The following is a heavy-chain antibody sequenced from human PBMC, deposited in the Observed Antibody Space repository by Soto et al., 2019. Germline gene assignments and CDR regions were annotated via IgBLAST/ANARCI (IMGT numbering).Heavy chain of an antibody. Sequence: EVHLVESGGGLVKPGGSLRVSCAASGFIFSEYSMNWVRQAPGKGLEWVSSISRISDFIYYADSVTGRFTISRDNAKNSLYLQMSSLRAEDTAIYYCASAAFGEFPYYYYYAMDVWGQGTPVTVSS. J-gene: IGHJ6*02. D-gene: IGHD3-10*01. CDR3: ASAAFGEFPYYYYYAMDV. CDR1: GFIFSEYS. V-gene: IGHV3-21*01. CDR2: ISRISDFI.